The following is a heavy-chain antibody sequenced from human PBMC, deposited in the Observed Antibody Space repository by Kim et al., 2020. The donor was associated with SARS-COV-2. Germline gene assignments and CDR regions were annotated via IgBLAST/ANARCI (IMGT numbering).Heavy chain of an antibody. D-gene: IGHD6-19*01. J-gene: IGHJ4*02. Sequence: SVEGRLTISRDNSKNTLYLQMNSLRAEDTAVYYCAKIAVAGTVGHWYFDYWGQGTLVTVSS. CDR3: AKIAVAGTVGHWYFDY. V-gene: IGHV3-23*03.